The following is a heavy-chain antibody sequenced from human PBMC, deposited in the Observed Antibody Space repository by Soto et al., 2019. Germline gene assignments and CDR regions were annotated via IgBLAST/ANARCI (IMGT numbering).Heavy chain of an antibody. J-gene: IGHJ4*02. CDR3: ATQKADYSCDY. D-gene: IGHD4-17*01. V-gene: IGHV1-24*01. Sequence: QVQLVQSGAQVTRPGASVMVSCKVYESSLIDTPIHWVRQVPGKGLEWMGGFDLEERKYIYSPKMQGGVTMTDESATVTGFMALGSLRSEETAVYYCATQKADYSCDYWGQGTLVTVSS. CDR1: ESSLIDTP. CDR2: FDLEERKY.